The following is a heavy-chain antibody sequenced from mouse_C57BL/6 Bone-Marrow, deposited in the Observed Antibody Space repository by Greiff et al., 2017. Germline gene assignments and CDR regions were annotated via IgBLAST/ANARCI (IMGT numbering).Heavy chain of an antibody. V-gene: IGHV1-9*01. CDR2: ILPGSGST. CDR3: GRWGGETWCAY. J-gene: IGHJ3*01. CDR1: GYTFTGYW. Sequence: LVESGAELMKPGASVKLSCKATGYTFTGYWIEWVKQRPGHGLEWIGEILPGSGSTNYNEKFKGKATFTAATSSNTAYMQLSSLATGDSAVYYCGRWGGETWCAYWGQGTLVTVSA.